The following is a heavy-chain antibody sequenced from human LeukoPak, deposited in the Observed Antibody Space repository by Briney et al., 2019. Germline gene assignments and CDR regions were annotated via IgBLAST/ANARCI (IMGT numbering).Heavy chain of an antibody. CDR2: IIPIFGTA. J-gene: IGHJ4*02. CDR3: ASDDSSGYYGSAMKSFDY. D-gene: IGHD3-22*01. V-gene: IGHV1-69*13. Sequence: SVKVSCKASGGTFSSYAISWVRQAPGQGLEWMGGIIPIFGTANYAQKFQGRVMITADESTSTAYMELSSLRSEDAAVYYCASDDSSGYYGSAMKSFDYWGQGTLVTVPS. CDR1: GGTFSSYA.